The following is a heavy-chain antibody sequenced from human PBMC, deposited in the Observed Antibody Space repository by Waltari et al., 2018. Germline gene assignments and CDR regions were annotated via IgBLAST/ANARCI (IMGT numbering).Heavy chain of an antibody. CDR2: ISAYNGNT. J-gene: IGHJ4*02. Sequence: QVQLVQSGAEVKKPGASVKVSCKASGYTFTSYGISWVRQAPGQGLEWMGWISAYNGNTNYAPKLQGRVTMTTDTSTSTAYMELRSLRSDDTAVYYCAVEGSYSSPRGWGIFDYWGQGTLVTVSS. D-gene: IGHD6-13*01. V-gene: IGHV1-18*01. CDR1: GYTFTSYG. CDR3: AVEGSYSSPRGWGIFDY.